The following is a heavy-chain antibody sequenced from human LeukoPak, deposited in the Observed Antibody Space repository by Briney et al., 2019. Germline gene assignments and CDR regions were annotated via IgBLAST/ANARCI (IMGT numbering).Heavy chain of an antibody. D-gene: IGHD3-10*01. CDR1: GFTFSDYV. J-gene: IGHJ4*02. CDR2: VSYDGSNQ. CDR3: ARARGGTSLDY. Sequence: GGSLRLSCAASGFTFSDYVMHWVRQAPGKGLEWVAVVSYDGSNQYYADSVKGRFTISRDNSKNTFYLQMNSLRAEDTAVYYCARARGGTSLDYWGQGTLVTVSS. V-gene: IGHV3-30-3*01.